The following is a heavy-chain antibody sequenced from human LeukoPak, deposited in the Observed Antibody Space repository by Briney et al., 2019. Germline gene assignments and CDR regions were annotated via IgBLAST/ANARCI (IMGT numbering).Heavy chain of an antibody. CDR2: ISRNSGGT. CDR1: GYTFTANY. J-gene: IGHJ3*02. D-gene: IGHD2/OR15-2a*01. V-gene: IGHV1-2*02. CDR3: ARYRCKTTSGCEDTDAFDM. Sequence: ASVKVSCKASGYTFTANYMQWVRQAPGQGLEWMGWISRNSGGTKYAQKFQGRVTMTRDTSISTAYMELSRLRSDDTAVYYCARYRCKTTSGCEDTDAFDMWGQGTMVTVSS.